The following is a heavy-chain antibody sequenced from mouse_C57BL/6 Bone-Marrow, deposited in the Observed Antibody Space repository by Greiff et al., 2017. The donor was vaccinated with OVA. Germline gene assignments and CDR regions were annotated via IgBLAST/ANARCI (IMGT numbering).Heavy chain of an antibody. CDR3: ARSHGSHYFDY. Sequence: VQLQESGAELVRPGTSVKVSCKASGYAFTNYLIEWVKQRPGQGLEWIGVINPGSGGTNYNEKFKGKATLTADKSSSTAYMQLSSLTSEDSAVYFCARSHGSHYFDYWGQGTTLTVSS. CDR1: GYAFTNYL. D-gene: IGHD2-2*01. CDR2: INPGSGGT. J-gene: IGHJ2*01. V-gene: IGHV1-54*01.